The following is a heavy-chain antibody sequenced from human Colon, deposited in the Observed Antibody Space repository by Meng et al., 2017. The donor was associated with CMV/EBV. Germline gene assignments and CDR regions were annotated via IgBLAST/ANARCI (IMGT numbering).Heavy chain of an antibody. D-gene: IGHD5-18*01. CDR1: GFPLSSYG. J-gene: IGHJ4*02. V-gene: IGHV3-23*01. Sequence: CVASGFPLSSYGMSWVRQAPGKGLEWVSAISDSGDRPDYADSVKGRFTISRDNSKNTLFLQMNSLRAEDTALYYCAKDGGGGYSYDAWGQGTLVTVSS. CDR3: AKDGGGGYSYDA. CDR2: ISDSGDRP.